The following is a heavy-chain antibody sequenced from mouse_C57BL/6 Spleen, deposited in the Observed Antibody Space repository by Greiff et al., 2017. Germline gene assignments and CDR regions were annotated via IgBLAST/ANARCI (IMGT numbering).Heavy chain of an antibody. V-gene: IGHV5-4*01. CDR1: GFTFSSYA. CDR2: ISDGGSST. D-gene: IGHD3-2*02. Sequence: VQLKESGGGLVKPGGSLKLSCAASGFTFSSYAMPWVRQTPEKRLEWVATISDGGSSTYYPDIVKGRFTISRDNAKNNLYLQMSHLKSEDTAMYYCARAQLRLPYFDYWGQGTTLTVSS. CDR3: ARAQLRLPYFDY. J-gene: IGHJ2*01.